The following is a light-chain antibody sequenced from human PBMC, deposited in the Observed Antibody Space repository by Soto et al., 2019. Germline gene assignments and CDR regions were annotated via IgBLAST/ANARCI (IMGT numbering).Light chain of an antibody. CDR1: QTISNY. J-gene: IGKJ1*01. Sequence: DIQMTQSPSSLSASVGDRVTMSCRASQTISNYLNWYQQKPGKAPKLLIYAASSLQSGVPSRFSGSGSGTDFALTISSLQPEDFATYYCQESFSSPRTFGQGPKVEIK. V-gene: IGKV1-39*01. CDR3: QESFSSPRT. CDR2: AAS.